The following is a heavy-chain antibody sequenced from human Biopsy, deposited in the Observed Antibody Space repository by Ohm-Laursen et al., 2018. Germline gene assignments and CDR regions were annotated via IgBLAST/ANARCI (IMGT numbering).Heavy chain of an antibody. J-gene: IGHJ4*02. CDR2: IWYDGSNK. CDR3: AREGDDSSGYTPHYFDY. Sequence: SLRLSCAASGFTFSIYGMHWVRQAPGKGLEWVAVIWYDGSNKYYADSVKGRFTISRDDPKNTLYLQMNSLRAEDTAVYYCAREGDDSSGYTPHYFDYWGQGTLVSVSS. D-gene: IGHD3-22*01. V-gene: IGHV3-33*01. CDR1: GFTFSIYG.